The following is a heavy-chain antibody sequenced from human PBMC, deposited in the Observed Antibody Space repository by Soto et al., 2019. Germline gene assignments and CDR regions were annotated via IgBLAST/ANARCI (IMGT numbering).Heavy chain of an antibody. D-gene: IGHD5-18*01. CDR2: IYYDDSDI. CDR3: GTWGGGFGYSLPSYGMDI. J-gene: IGHJ6*02. V-gene: IGHV5-51*01. CDR1: GDSFPNYW. Sequence: EVQLVQSGAEVKKPGDSLRISCKGSGDSFPNYWIGWVRQLPGKGLEWMGVIYYDDSDIKYSPSFQGQVTVSVDKSLSTAYLQWRGLQASDTAIYYCGTWGGGFGYSLPSYGMDIWGQGTTVTVSS.